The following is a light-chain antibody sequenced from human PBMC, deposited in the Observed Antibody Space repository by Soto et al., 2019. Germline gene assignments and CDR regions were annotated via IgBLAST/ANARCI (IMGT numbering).Light chain of an antibody. CDR2: KAS. J-gene: IGKJ1*01. Sequence: DIQMTQSPSTLSASVGDRVTITCRASQTISTYLAWYQQKPGKAPKLLIYKASSLGSGVPSRFSGSGSGTDFTLTISSLQPDESATYYCQHYNTYTWTFGLGTKVDIK. CDR3: QHYNTYTWT. CDR1: QTISTY. V-gene: IGKV1-5*03.